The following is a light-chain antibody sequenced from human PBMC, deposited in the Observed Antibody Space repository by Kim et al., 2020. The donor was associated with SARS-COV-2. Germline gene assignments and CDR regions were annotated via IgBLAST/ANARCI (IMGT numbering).Light chain of an antibody. Sequence: DIVMTQSPLSLPVTPGGPASISCRSSQSLLYSNGYNYLDWYLQKPGQSPQLLIYLGSNRASGVPDRFSGSGSGTDFTLKISRVEAEDVGVYYCMQSLQTPLTFGGGTKVDIK. CDR2: LGS. V-gene: IGKV2-28*01. CDR3: MQSLQTPLT. J-gene: IGKJ4*01. CDR1: QSLLYSNGYNY.